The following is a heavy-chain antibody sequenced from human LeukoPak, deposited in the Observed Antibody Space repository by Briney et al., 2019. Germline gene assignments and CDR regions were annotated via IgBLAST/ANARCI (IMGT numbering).Heavy chain of an antibody. D-gene: IGHD4-23*01. V-gene: IGHV7-4-1*02. Sequence: ASVKVSCKASGYTFTSYAMNWVRQAPGQGLERMGWINTNTGNPTYAQGFTGRFVFSLDTSVSTAYLQISSLKAEDTAVYYCARGRPGGGKPQILDYWGQGTLVTVSS. CDR2: INTNTGNP. CDR3: ARGRPGGGKPQILDY. J-gene: IGHJ4*02. CDR1: GYTFTSYA.